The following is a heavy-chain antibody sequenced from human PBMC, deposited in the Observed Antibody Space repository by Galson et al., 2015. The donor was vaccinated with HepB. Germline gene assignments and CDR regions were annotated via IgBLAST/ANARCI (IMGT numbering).Heavy chain of an antibody. D-gene: IGHD4-23*01. CDR3: ARDLDYGGVYGSTWYFDY. CDR2: VDPNNGVT. CDR1: GYTFIGYH. J-gene: IGHJ4*02. V-gene: IGHV1-2*06. Sequence: SVKVSCKASGYTFIGYHIHWVRQAPGQGLEWMGHVDPNNGVTNYAQKFHGRINVSRDTSINTVYMELNSLISDDTAVYYCARDLDYGGVYGSTWYFDYWGQGTLVTVSS.